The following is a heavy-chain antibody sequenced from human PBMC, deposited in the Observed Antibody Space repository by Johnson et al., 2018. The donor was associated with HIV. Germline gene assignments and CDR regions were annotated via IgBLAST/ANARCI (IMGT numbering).Heavy chain of an antibody. CDR2: IYSGGST. D-gene: IGHD2-21*01. CDR3: AKDFVTHGAFDI. V-gene: IGHV3-53*01. CDR1: GFTVSSNY. J-gene: IGHJ3*02. Sequence: VQLVEYGGGLIQPGGSLRLSCAASGFTVSSNYMSWVRQAPGKGLEWVSVIYSGGSTYYADAVKGRFTISRDNSKNTLYLQMNSLSGEDTAVYYWAKDFVTHGAFDIWGQGTMVTVSS.